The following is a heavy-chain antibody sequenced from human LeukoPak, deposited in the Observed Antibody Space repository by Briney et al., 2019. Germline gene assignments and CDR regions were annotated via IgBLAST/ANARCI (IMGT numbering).Heavy chain of an antibody. D-gene: IGHD3-3*01. V-gene: IGHV4-4*07. CDR1: GGSISSYY. J-gene: IGHJ4*02. CDR3: ARDPLCDFWSGYLCPLDY. Sequence: SETLSLTCTVSGGSISSYYWSWIRQPAGKGLEWIGRIYTSGSTNYNPSLKSRVTMSVDTSKNQFSLKLSSVTAADTAVYYCARDPLCDFWSGYLCPLDYWGQGTLVTVSS. CDR2: IYTSGST.